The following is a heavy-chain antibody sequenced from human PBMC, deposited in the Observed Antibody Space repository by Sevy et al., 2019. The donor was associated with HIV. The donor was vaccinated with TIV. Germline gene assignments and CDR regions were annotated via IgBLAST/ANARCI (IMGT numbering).Heavy chain of an antibody. D-gene: IGHD6-13*01. CDR3: AKNTAAAGVGGFDY. CDR2: IGFDGSDK. V-gene: IGHV3-30*02. CDR1: GFTFNYYG. J-gene: IGHJ4*01. Sequence: GGSLRLSCAASGFTFNYYGVHWVRQAPGKGLEWVAFIGFDGSDKNYADSVKGRFTISRDNSQNTMYMQMNSPRPDDTAVYYCAKNTAAAGVGGFDYWGHGTLVTVSS.